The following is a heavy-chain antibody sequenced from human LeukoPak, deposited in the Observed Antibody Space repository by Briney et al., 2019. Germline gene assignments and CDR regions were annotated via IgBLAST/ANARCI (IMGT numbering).Heavy chain of an antibody. CDR3: TKRAACSSTCSHYYAMDV. CDR1: GFAFSTYG. D-gene: IGHD2-2*01. V-gene: IGHV3-30*02. CDR2: IRYDGSYR. J-gene: IGHJ6*02. Sequence: GGSLRLSCAASGFAFSTYGMQWVRQAPGKGLEWVAYIRYDGSYRNYGDSVRGRFTISRDNSRNTLYLQMNSLQTGDTAVYYCTKRAACSSTCSHYYAMDVWGQGTPVTVSS.